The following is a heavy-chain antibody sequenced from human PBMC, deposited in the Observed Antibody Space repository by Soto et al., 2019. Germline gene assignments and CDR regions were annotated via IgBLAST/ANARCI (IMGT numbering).Heavy chain of an antibody. CDR1: NGSISHYY. CDR3: AGGSPTLIDH. Sequence: QVQLQESGPGLVRPSEALSLTCTVSNGSISHYYWSWIRQSPGKGLEWIAYIYDSGITNYNPSLNSRFTISVDTSNNQFTLKLISVIAADTAPYYCAGGSPTLIDHWGKGILITVST. V-gene: IGHV4-59*12. J-gene: IGHJ4*02. CDR2: IYDSGIT.